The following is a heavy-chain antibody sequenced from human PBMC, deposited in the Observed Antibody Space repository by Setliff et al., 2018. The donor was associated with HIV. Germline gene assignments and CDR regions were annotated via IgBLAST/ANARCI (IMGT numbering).Heavy chain of an antibody. CDR1: GFSFSDSH. CDR3: ARDYVWGRRAFDI. CDR2: ISTTSSNT. V-gene: IGHV3-11*06. J-gene: IGHJ3*02. Sequence: PGGSLRLSCAASGFSFSDSHMTWIRQAPGKGLEWVSYISTTSSNTNYADSVKGRFTISRDNAENSLYLQMNSLRAEDTAVYYCARDYVWGRRAFDIWGPGTMVTVSS. D-gene: IGHD3-16*01.